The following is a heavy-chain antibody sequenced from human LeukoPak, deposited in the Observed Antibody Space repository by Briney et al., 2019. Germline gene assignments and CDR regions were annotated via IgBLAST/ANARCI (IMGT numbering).Heavy chain of an antibody. J-gene: IGHJ4*02. CDR2: ISAYTGKT. CDR3: ARGAGSYGPSGFDY. V-gene: IGHV1-18*01. Sequence: ASVKVSCKASGYTFTNYGITWVRQASGQGIEWMGWISAYTGKTNSAQKLQGRVTMTTDTSTSTGYMELRSLRSDDTAVYYCARGAGSYGPSGFDYWGQGTLVTVSS. CDR1: GYTFTNYG. D-gene: IGHD5-18*01.